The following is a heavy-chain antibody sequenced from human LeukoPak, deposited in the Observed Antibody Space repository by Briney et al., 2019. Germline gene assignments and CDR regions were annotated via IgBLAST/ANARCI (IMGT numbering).Heavy chain of an antibody. Sequence: PGGSLRLSCAASGFTFSSYAMSWVCQAPGKGLEWVSAISGSGGSTYYADSVKGRFTISRDNSKNTLYLQMNSLRAEDTAVYYCAKDRLYCSSTSCYAYFGYWGQGTLVTVSS. CDR3: AKDRLYCSSTSCYAYFGY. CDR2: ISGSGGST. J-gene: IGHJ4*02. D-gene: IGHD2-2*01. CDR1: GFTFSSYA. V-gene: IGHV3-23*01.